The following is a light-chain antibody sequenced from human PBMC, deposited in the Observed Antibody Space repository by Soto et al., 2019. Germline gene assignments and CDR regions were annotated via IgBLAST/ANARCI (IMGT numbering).Light chain of an antibody. J-gene: IGLJ2*01. CDR1: SSNIGGNS. Sequence: QSVLTQPPSVSAAPGQKVTISCSGSSSNIGGNSVSWYQQLPGTAPKLLIYDDNKRPSGIPDRFSGSKSGNTASLIISGLQAADEAEYYCCCCSYAGSSSFRVLFGGGTQLTVL. V-gene: IGLV1-51*01. CDR3: CCCSYAGSSSFRVL. CDR2: DDN.